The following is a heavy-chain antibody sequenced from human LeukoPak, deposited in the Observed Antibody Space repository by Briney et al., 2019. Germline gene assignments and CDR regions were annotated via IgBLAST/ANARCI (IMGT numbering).Heavy chain of an antibody. CDR1: EFTFSSSW. Sequence: GGSLDLSCAAPEFTFSSSWMTGVGQVPGKGLAWVSRLNSDGSSINYADSVKGRFTISRDNAENTLYLQMNSLRVEDTAVYYCARGVAGTLDYWGQGTLVTVSS. CDR3: ARGVAGTLDY. CDR2: LNSDGSSI. J-gene: IGHJ4*02. V-gene: IGHV3-74*01. D-gene: IGHD6-19*01.